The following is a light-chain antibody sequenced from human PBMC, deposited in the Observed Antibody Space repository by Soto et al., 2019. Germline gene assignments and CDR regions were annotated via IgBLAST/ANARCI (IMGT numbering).Light chain of an antibody. Sequence: EIVLTQSPGTLSLSPGERATLSCRASQSVSSSYLAWYQQKPGQAARLLIYGASSRATGIPDRFSGSGSGTDFTLTITRLEPEDFAVYDCQQFGSSPLTFGGGTKVAIK. V-gene: IGKV3-20*01. CDR3: QQFGSSPLT. CDR2: GAS. J-gene: IGKJ4*01. CDR1: QSVSSSY.